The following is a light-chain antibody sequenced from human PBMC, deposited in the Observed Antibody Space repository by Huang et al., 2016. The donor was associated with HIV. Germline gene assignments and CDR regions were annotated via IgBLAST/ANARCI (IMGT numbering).Light chain of an antibody. CDR2: ETS. CDR3: QQYDKWPPGLT. Sequence: EIMMTQSPATLSVSPGGRATLSGRASQNVRNNLAWYQQKTGQAPRLLIYETSTRASGIPARFSGSGSATDFTLTISGLQSEDFAIYYCQQYDKWPPGLTFGGGTKVEI. V-gene: IGKV3D-15*01. J-gene: IGKJ4*01. CDR1: QNVRNN.